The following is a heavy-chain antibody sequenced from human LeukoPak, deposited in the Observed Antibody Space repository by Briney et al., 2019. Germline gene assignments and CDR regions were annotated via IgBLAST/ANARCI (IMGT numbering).Heavy chain of an antibody. V-gene: IGHV1-69*06. J-gene: IGHJ6*03. Sequence: SVKVSCKASGGTFSSYAISWVRQAPGQGLEWMGGIIPIFGTANYAQKFQGRVTITADKSTSTAYMELSSLRSEDTAVYYCARDLRRDRGYYYSMDVWGKGTTVTVSS. CDR3: ARDLRRDRGYYYSMDV. CDR1: GGTFSSYA. CDR2: IIPIFGTA.